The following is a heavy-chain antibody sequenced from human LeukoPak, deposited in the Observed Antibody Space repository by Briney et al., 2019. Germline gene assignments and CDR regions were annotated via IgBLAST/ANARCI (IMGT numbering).Heavy chain of an antibody. CDR3: AKDLGVAAAGTAGAFDI. V-gene: IGHV3-9*01. J-gene: IGHJ3*02. Sequence: GGSLRLSCAASGFTFDDNAMHWVRRAPGKGLEWVSGISWNSGRIGYADSVKGRFTISRDNAKNSLYLQMNSLRAEDTALYYCAKDLGVAAAGTAGAFDIWGQGTIVTVSS. CDR2: ISWNSGRI. D-gene: IGHD6-13*01. CDR1: GFTFDDNA.